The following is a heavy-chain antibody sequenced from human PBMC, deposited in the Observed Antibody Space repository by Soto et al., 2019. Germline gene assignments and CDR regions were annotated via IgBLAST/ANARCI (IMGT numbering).Heavy chain of an antibody. Sequence: QVQLVESGGGVVQPGRSLRLSCAASGFTFSSHGMHWVRQAPGKGLEWVALISYDGSNKYYADSVKGRFTISRDNSKNTLFLQMNSLRAEDTAVYYCAKETGIQFDYWGQGTLVTVSS. D-gene: IGHD3-3*02. CDR2: ISYDGSNK. V-gene: IGHV3-30*18. CDR1: GFTFSSHG. CDR3: AKETGIQFDY. J-gene: IGHJ4*02.